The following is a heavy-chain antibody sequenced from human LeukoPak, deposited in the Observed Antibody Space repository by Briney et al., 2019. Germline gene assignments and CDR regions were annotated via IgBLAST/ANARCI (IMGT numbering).Heavy chain of an antibody. CDR1: GYTFTAYY. Sequence: ASVKVSCKASGYTFTAYYMHWVRQAPGQGLEWMGGIIPIFGTANYAQKFQGRVTITADESTSTAYMELSSLRSEDTAVYYCARGRAVTTYGGLDYWGQGTLVTVSS. CDR3: ARGRAVTTYGGLDY. J-gene: IGHJ4*02. CDR2: IIPIFGTA. V-gene: IGHV1-69*13. D-gene: IGHD3-16*01.